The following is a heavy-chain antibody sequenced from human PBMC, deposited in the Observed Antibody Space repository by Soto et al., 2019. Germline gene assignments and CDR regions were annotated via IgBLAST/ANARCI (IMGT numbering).Heavy chain of an antibody. CDR2: ISYDGSSE. CDR1: GFSFSSYG. V-gene: IGHV3-30*18. D-gene: IGHD3-3*01. Sequence: QVQLVESGGGVVQPGRSLRLSCAASGFSFSSYGMHWVRQAPTKGLEWVAVISYDGSSEYYADSLKGRFTISRDNSKNMLYLQMNSLRAEDTAVYYCAKDLPPNLELFYYNYGMDVWGQGTTVTVSS. J-gene: IGHJ6*02. CDR3: AKDLPPNLELFYYNYGMDV.